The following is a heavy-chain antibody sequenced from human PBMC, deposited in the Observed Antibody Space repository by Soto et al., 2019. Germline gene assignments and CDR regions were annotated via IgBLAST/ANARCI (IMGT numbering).Heavy chain of an antibody. V-gene: IGHV3-30-3*01. D-gene: IGHD3-16*01. CDR2: ISYDGSNK. CDR1: GFTFSSYA. CDR3: AGGSVADYVWGSYPFW. J-gene: IGHJ4*02. Sequence: QVQLVESGGGVVQPGRSLRLSCAASGFTFSSYAMHWVRQAPGKGLEWVAVISYDGSNKYYADSVKGRFTISRDNSKNTLYVQMNRLTADDTAGYDCAGGSVADYVWGSYPFWWGQGILVIVFS.